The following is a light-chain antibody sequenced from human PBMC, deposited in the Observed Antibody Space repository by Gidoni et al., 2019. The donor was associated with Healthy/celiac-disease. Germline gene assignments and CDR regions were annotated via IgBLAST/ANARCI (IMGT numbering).Light chain of an antibody. CDR2: GAS. J-gene: IGKJ1*01. CDR1: QSVSSSY. V-gene: IGKV3-20*01. CDR3: QQYGSSPRT. Sequence: IVLTQSPGTLSVSPGARATLSSRASQSVSSSYLAWYQQKPGQAPRLLIYGASSRATGIPDRFSGSGSGTDFTLNISRLEPEDFAVYYCQQYGSSPRTFGQGTKVEIK.